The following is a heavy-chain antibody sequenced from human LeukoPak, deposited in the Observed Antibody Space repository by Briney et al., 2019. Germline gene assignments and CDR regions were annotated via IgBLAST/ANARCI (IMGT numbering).Heavy chain of an antibody. CDR3: ARDVKSGDYFDY. Sequence: PGGSLRLSCAASGFTVSSNYMSWVRQAPGKGLEWVSVIYSGGSTYYADSVKGRFTISRDNSKNTLYLRMNSLRAEDTAVYYCARDVKSGDYFDYWGQGTLVTVSS. V-gene: IGHV3-66*01. CDR2: IYSGGST. J-gene: IGHJ4*02. D-gene: IGHD7-27*01. CDR1: GFTVSSNY.